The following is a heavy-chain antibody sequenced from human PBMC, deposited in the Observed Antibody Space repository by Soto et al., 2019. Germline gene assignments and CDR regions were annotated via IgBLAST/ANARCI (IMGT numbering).Heavy chain of an antibody. CDR1: GFTFSEYD. Sequence: GGSLRLSCVASGFTFSEYDMTWVRQAPGKGLEWVSTVSKTGLTTYYADSVKGRFTISRDNSKNTVSLQMNSLRAEDTALYYCAKRYCPRGGCALFDHWGQGTLVTVSS. CDR2: VSKTGLTT. D-gene: IGHD2-15*01. J-gene: IGHJ4*02. V-gene: IGHV3-23*01. CDR3: AKRYCPRGGCALFDH.